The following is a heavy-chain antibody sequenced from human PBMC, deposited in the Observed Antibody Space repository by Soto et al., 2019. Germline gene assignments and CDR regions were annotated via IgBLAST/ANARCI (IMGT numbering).Heavy chain of an antibody. J-gene: IGHJ6*02. Sequence: ASVTVSCKASGYTFTGYYMHWVRQAPGQGLEWMGWINPNSGGTNYAQKFQGWVTMTRDTSISTAYMELSRLRSDDTDVYYCARASDYGMDVWGQGITVTVSS. CDR2: INPNSGGT. V-gene: IGHV1-2*04. CDR3: ARASDYGMDV. CDR1: GYTFTGYY.